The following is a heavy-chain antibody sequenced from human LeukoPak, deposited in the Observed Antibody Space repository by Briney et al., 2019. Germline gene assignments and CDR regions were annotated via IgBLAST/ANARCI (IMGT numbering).Heavy chain of an antibody. J-gene: IGHJ4*02. CDR3: ARTRAGRSSSLYNGIDY. V-gene: IGHV4-34*01. CDR2: INHSGST. Sequence: SETLSLTCAVYGGSFSGYYWSWIRQPPGKGLEWIGEINHSGSTNYNPSLKSRVTISVDTSKNQFSLKLSSVTAADTAVYYCARTRAGRSSSLYNGIDYWGQGTLVTVSS. CDR1: GGSFSGYY. D-gene: IGHD6-6*01.